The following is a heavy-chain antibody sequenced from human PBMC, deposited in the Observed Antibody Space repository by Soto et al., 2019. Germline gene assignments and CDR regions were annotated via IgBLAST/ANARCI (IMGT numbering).Heavy chain of an antibody. V-gene: IGHV3-33*01. Sequence: PGGSLRLSCAASGFIFSDFAMHWVRQAPGKGLEWMAEIWYDGSNEYYGDSVKGRFTISRDNSKNTLYLQLNSLRAEDTAVYYCARVPEAGRPLFDYWGQGALVTVSS. D-gene: IGHD6-6*01. CDR2: IWYDGSNE. CDR1: GFIFSDFA. CDR3: ARVPEAGRPLFDY. J-gene: IGHJ4*02.